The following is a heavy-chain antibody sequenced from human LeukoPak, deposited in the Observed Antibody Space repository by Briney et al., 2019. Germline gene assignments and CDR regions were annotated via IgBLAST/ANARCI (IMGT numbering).Heavy chain of an antibody. CDR1: GGTFSSYA. Sequence: SVKVSCKPSGGTFSSYAISWVRQAPGQGLEWMGRIIPILGIANYAQKFQGRVTITADKSTSTAYMELSSMRSEDTAVYYCARENSGHIVVVTAARGPHKAFDIWGQGTMVTVSS. CDR3: ARENSGHIVVVTAARGPHKAFDI. D-gene: IGHD2-21*02. J-gene: IGHJ3*02. CDR2: IIPILGIA. V-gene: IGHV1-69*04.